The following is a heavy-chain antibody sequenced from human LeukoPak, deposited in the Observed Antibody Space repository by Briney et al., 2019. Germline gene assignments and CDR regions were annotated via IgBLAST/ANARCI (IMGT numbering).Heavy chain of an antibody. CDR2: IFYTGKT. J-gene: IGHJ4*02. Sequence: SETLSLTCTVSGGSVYTSDYYWGWVRQPPGKGPEWIGDIFYTGKTNYNPSLKSRVSISVDTSKNQFSLKLTSVTAADTAVYYCARVFDSWGQGTLVTVSS. CDR3: ARVFDS. V-gene: IGHV4-39*07. CDR1: GGSVYTSDYY.